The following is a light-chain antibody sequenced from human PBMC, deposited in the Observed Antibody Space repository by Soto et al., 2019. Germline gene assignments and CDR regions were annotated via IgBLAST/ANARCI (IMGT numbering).Light chain of an antibody. V-gene: IGLV1-40*01. CDR1: SSNIGAGYD. CDR3: QSYDSSLSGSV. Sequence: QAVVTQPHSVSGAPGQRVTISCTGSSSNIGAGYDVHWYQQLPGTAPKLLIYGNSNRPSGVPDRFSGSKSGTSASLAITGLQAEDEADYYCQSYDSSLSGSVFGGGTKVTVL. J-gene: IGLJ2*01. CDR2: GNS.